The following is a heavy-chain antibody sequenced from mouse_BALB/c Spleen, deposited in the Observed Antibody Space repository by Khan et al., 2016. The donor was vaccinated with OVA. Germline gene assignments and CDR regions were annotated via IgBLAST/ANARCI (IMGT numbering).Heavy chain of an antibody. CDR2: IIPSNNYT. CDR1: GYTFTTYT. Sequence: QVQLQQSGAELARPGASVKMSCKASGYTFTTYTIHWVKQRPGQGLEWIGYIIPSNNYTNYNQRFKDRATLTADKSSSTAYMQLSSLTSDDSAVYYCAREGAYYRSDGWFAYWGQGTLVTVSA. CDR3: AREGAYYRSDGWFAY. D-gene: IGHD2-14*01. J-gene: IGHJ3*01. V-gene: IGHV1-4*01.